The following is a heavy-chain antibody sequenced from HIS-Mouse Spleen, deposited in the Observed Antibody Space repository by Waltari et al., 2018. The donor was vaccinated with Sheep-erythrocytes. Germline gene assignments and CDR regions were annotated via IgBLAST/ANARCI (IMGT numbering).Heavy chain of an antibody. V-gene: IGHV4-31*03. CDR3: ARDTLYHDAFDI. CDR2: IYYSGST. CDR1: VGSISSGGYY. Sequence: QVQLQESGPGLVKPSQTLSLTCTVSVGSISSGGYYWSWIRQHPGNGLEWIGYIYYSGSTYANPSLKSRVTISVDTSKNQFSLKLSSATAADTAVYYCARDTLYHDAFDIWGQGTMVTVSS. J-gene: IGHJ3*02. D-gene: IGHD2-8*01.